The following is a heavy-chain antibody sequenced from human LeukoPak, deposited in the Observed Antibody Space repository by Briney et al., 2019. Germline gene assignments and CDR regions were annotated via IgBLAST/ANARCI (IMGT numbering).Heavy chain of an antibody. CDR2: IWYDGSNR. Sequence: GRSLRLSCAASGFTFSSYGMHWVRQAPGKGLEWVAAIWYDGSNRYYADSVKGRFTISRDNSKNTLYLQMNSLRAEDTAVYYCARDKTTIFDYWGQGTLVTVSS. V-gene: IGHV3-33*01. CDR1: GFTFSSYG. CDR3: ARDKTTIFDY. J-gene: IGHJ4*02. D-gene: IGHD5-12*01.